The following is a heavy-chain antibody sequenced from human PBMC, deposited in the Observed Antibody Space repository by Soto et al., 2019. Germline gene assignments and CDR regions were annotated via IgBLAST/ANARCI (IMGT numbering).Heavy chain of an antibody. CDR1: GFTFSSYS. D-gene: IGHD4-17*01. CDR3: ARRPTPYDYGDYVGAFDI. J-gene: IGHJ3*02. Sequence: EVQLVESGGGLVQPGGSLRLSCAASGFTFSSYSMNWVRQAPGKGLEWVSYISSSSSTIYYADSVKGRFTISRDNAKNSLYLQMNSLRAEDTAVYYCARRPTPYDYGDYVGAFDIWGQGTMVTVSS. V-gene: IGHV3-48*01. CDR2: ISSSSSTI.